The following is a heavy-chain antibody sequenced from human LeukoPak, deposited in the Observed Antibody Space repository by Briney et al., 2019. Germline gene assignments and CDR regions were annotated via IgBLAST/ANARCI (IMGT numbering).Heavy chain of an antibody. CDR1: GFTVSSNY. CDR3: AKWKFADVRKNYYGSGSYYGGFDY. CDR2: IYSGGST. D-gene: IGHD3-10*01. V-gene: IGHV3-53*01. J-gene: IGHJ4*02. Sequence: GGSLRLSCAASGFTVSSNYMSWVRQAPGKGLEWVSVIYSGGSTYYADSVKGRSTISRDNSKNTLYLQMNSLRAEDTAVYYCAKWKFADVRKNYYGSGSYYGGFDYWGPGTLVTVSS.